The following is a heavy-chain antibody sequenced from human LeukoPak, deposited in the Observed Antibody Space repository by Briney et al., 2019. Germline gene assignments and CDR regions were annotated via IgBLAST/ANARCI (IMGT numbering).Heavy chain of an antibody. J-gene: IGHJ4*02. D-gene: IGHD4-11*01. V-gene: IGHV3-48*01. CDR2: ISSSSSTI. CDR1: GFTFSSYS. CDR3: ARDGKMAVTVLDDY. Sequence: PGGSLRLSCAASGFTFSSYSMNWVRQAPGKGLEWVSYISSSSSTIYYADSVKGRFTISRDNAKNSLYLQMNSLRAEDTAVYYCARDGKMAVTVLDDYWGQGTLVTVSS.